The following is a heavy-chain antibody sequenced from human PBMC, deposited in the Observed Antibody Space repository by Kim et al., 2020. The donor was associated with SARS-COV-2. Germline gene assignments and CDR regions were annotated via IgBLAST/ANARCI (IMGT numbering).Heavy chain of an antibody. CDR1: GYTFTSYY. V-gene: IGHV1-46*01. CDR2: INPSGGST. D-gene: IGHD6-13*01. J-gene: IGHJ6*02. Sequence: ASVKVSCKASGYTFTSYYMHWVRQAPGQGLEWMGIINPSGGSTSYAQKFQGRVTMTRDTSTSTVYMELSSLRSEDTAVYYCARGEAAAGYYYYYYGMDVWGQGTTVTVSS. CDR3: ARGEAAAGYYYYYYGMDV.